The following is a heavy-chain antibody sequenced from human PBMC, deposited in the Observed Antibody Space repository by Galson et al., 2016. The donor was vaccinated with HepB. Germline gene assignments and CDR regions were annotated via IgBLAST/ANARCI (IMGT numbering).Heavy chain of an antibody. Sequence: QSGAEVTKSGESLRISCKASGYSFTSYWISWVRQMPGKGLAWMGRTDPNDSNTKYSPSYQGHVTISDDKSISTAHLQWSSLKASDTAMYYCARQTSSGYEDYWGQGTLVTVSS. J-gene: IGHJ4*02. D-gene: IGHD3-22*01. V-gene: IGHV5-10-1*01. CDR2: TDPNDSNT. CDR3: ARQTSSGYEDY. CDR1: GYSFTSYW.